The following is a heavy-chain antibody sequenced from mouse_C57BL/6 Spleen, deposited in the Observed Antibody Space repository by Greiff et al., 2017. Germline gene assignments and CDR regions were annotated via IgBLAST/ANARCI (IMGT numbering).Heavy chain of an antibody. V-gene: IGHV1-22*01. CDR2: INPNNGGT. CDR1: GYTFTDYN. Sequence: EVQLQQSGPELAKPGASVKMSCKASGYTFTDYNMHWVKQSHGTSLEWIGYINPNNGGTGYNQKFKGKATLTVNKSSSTAYMGLRSLTSEDSAVYYCARSGGYYSPMDYWGQGTSVTVSS. CDR3: ARSGGYYSPMDY. D-gene: IGHD2-2*01. J-gene: IGHJ4*01.